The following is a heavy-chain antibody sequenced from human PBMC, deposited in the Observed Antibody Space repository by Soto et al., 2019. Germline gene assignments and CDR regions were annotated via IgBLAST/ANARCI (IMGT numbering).Heavy chain of an antibody. Sequence: QVQLQESGPGLVKPSETLSLTCTVSGGSISSYYWSWIRQPPGKGLEWIEYIYDSGSTNDNPSPKSRVTTAVDTSKNQCSLKLTSVTAADTAVYYCAAPPRYWGQGTLVTVSS. CDR1: GGSISSYY. D-gene: IGHD6-6*01. CDR3: AAPPRY. CDR2: IYDSGST. V-gene: IGHV4-59*01. J-gene: IGHJ4*02.